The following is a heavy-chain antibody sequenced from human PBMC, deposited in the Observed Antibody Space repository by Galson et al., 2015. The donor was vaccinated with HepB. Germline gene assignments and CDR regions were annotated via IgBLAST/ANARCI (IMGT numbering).Heavy chain of an antibody. CDR1: GDSVSNNNAA. CDR3: ARELVNAFDY. J-gene: IGHJ4*02. D-gene: IGHD2-8*01. CDR2: TYYTSKWYN. V-gene: IGHV6-1*01. Sequence: AISGDSVSNNNAAWNWVRQSPSRGLEWLGRTYYTSKWYNDYAPSMKSRLIINPDTSKNRFSLQLNSVTPEDTAMYYCARELVNAFDYWGQGTLVTVSS.